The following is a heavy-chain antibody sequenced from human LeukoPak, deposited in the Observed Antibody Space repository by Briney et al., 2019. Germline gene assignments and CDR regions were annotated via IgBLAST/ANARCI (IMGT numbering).Heavy chain of an antibody. D-gene: IGHD2-15*01. Sequence: GSLRLSCAASGFTFSNYAMSWIRQPPGKGLEWIGEINHSGSTNYNPSLKSRVTISVDTSKNQFSLKLSSVTAADTAVYYCARGVLLIGCCSGGSCYSTPGLDYWGQGTLVTVSS. V-gene: IGHV4-34*01. CDR2: INHSGST. J-gene: IGHJ4*02. CDR1: GFTFSNYA. CDR3: ARGVLLIGCCSGGSCYSTPGLDY.